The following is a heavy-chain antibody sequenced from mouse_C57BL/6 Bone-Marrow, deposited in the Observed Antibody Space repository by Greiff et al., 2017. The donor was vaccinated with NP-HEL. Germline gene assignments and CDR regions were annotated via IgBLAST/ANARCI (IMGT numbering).Heavy chain of an antibody. CDR2: IYTGDGDT. Sequence: QVQLQQSGPELVKPGASVKISCKASGYAFSSSWMNWVKQRPGKGLEWIGRIYTGDGDTNYNGKFKGTATLTADKYSSTAYMQLSSLTSEDSAVYFCARPEWLRDWYFDVWGTGTTVTVSS. CDR1: GYAFSSSW. D-gene: IGHD2-2*01. CDR3: ARPEWLRDWYFDV. J-gene: IGHJ1*03. V-gene: IGHV1-82*01.